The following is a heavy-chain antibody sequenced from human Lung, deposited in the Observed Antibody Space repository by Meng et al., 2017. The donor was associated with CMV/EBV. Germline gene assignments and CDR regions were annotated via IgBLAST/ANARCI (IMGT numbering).Heavy chain of an antibody. CDR2: ISSSGSTI. CDR1: GFTFSDYY. Sequence: SLKISCAASGFTFSDYYMSWIRQAPGKGLEWVSYISSSGSTIYYADSVKGRFTISRDNAKNSLYLQLNSLRAEDTAVYYCAIIYGIQYDYWGQGALVTVSS. CDR3: AIIYGIQYDY. V-gene: IGHV3-11*01. J-gene: IGHJ4*02. D-gene: IGHD4-11*01.